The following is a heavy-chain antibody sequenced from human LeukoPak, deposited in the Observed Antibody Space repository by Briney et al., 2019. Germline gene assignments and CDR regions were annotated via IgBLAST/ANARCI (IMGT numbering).Heavy chain of an antibody. D-gene: IGHD5-24*01. Sequence: PGRSLRLSCAASGFTFSSYAVHWVRHAPGKGLEWVSAISGSGGSTYYADSVKGRFTISRDNSKNTLYLQMNSLRAEDTAVYYCAKVLQEIDGYDYWGQGTLVTVSS. CDR1: GFTFSSYA. CDR2: ISGSGGST. J-gene: IGHJ4*02. V-gene: IGHV3-23*01. CDR3: AKVLQEIDGYDY.